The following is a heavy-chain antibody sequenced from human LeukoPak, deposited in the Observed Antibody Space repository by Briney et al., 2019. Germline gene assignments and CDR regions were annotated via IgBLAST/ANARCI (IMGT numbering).Heavy chain of an antibody. J-gene: IGHJ4*02. CDR2: IYYSGST. CDR1: GGSISSGSYY. CDR3: ARGVRTYDY. V-gene: IGHV4-39*01. Sequence: SETLSLTCTVSGGSISSGSYYWSWIRQPAGKGLEWIGSIYYSGSTYYNPSLKSRVTISVDTSKNQFSLKLSSVTAADTAVYYCARGVRTYDYWGQGTLVTVSS. D-gene: IGHD3-3*01.